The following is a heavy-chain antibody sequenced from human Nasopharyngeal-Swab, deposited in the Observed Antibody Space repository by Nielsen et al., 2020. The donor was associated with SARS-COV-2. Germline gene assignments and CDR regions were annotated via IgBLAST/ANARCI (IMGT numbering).Heavy chain of an antibody. V-gene: IGHV3-74*01. CDR3: AREGGYYQDAFDI. J-gene: IGHJ3*02. D-gene: IGHD3-3*01. Sequence: GGSLRLSCVASGVIFSKYWMHWVRQAPGKGLVWVSRVNEDGSRTDYADSVRGRFTISRDNSKNTLYLQMNSLRAEDTAVYYCAREGGYYQDAFDIWGQGTMVTVSS. CDR2: VNEDGSRT. CDR1: GVIFSKYW.